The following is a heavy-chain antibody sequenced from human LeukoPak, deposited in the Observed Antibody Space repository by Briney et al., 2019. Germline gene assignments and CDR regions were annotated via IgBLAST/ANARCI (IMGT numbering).Heavy chain of an antibody. CDR1: GFTFSSCT. CDR2: ISRSGSYI. J-gene: IGHJ4*02. Sequence: GGSLRLSCAASGFTFSSCTMNWVRQAPGKGLEWVSSISRSGSYIYYADSVKGRFTISRDNAKNSLYLQMNSLRAEDTAIYYCTRVGYIDEGIDYWGQGTLVTVSS. CDR3: TRVGYIDEGIDY. V-gene: IGHV3-21*06. D-gene: IGHD5-24*01.